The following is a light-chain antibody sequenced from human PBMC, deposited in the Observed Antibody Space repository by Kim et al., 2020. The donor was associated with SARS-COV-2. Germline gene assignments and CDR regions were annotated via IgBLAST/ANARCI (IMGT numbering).Light chain of an antibody. Sequence: TVSITHEGDSKRTYSAGWYQQKPEAALVVVIYGNNKPPAGLQDRFSGSSAGDTASLTITGDQEEDDADYYCNSRDSSGNHYVFGAGTKVTVL. V-gene: IGLV3-19*01. J-gene: IGLJ1*01. CDR3: NSRDSSGNHYV. CDR1: SKRTYS. CDR2: GNN.